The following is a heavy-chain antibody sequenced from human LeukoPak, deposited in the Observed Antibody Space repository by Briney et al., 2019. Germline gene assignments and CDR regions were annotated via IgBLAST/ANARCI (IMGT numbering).Heavy chain of an antibody. J-gene: IGHJ4*02. CDR1: GYTFTSYG. Sequence: ASVKVSCKASGYTFTSYGISWVRQAPGQGLEWMGWISAYNGNTNYAQKLQGRVTMTRNTSISTAYMELSSLRSEDTAVYYCARDTGTVGPASGINWGQGTLVTVSS. CDR3: ARDTGTVGPASGIN. D-gene: IGHD3-10*01. V-gene: IGHV1-18*01. CDR2: ISAYNGNT.